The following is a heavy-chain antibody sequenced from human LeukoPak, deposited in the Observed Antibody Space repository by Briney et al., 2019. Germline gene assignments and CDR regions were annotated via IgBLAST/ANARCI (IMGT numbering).Heavy chain of an antibody. Sequence: SETLSLTCAVSGGSITTTNWWSWVRQPPGKGLEWIGEVHLSGATNYNPSLEGRVSMSIDKSKNHLSLEVTSVTAADTAIYYCTRESGAFSPFGFWGQGTLLTVSS. V-gene: IGHV4-4*02. CDR2: VHLSGAT. CDR3: TRESGAFSPFGF. D-gene: IGHD1-26*01. J-gene: IGHJ4*02. CDR1: GGSITTTNW.